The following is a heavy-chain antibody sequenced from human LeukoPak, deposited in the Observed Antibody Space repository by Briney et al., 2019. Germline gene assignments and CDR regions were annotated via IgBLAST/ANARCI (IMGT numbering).Heavy chain of an antibody. CDR3: ASLVVDYDRGY. D-gene: IGHD3-22*01. Sequence: PGGSLRLSCAASGFTFSSYAMHWVRQAPGKGLEWVAVISYDGSNKYYADSVKGRFTISRDNSKNTLYLQMNSLRAEDTAVYYCASLVVDYDRGYWGQGTLVTVSS. CDR2: ISYDGSNK. V-gene: IGHV3-30-3*01. CDR1: GFTFSSYA. J-gene: IGHJ4*02.